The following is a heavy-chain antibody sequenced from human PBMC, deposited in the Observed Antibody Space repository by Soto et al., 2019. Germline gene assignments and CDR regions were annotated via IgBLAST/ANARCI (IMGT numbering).Heavy chain of an antibody. CDR3: AREGSVSSSDYYAYYYGMDV. J-gene: IGHJ6*02. V-gene: IGHV1-8*01. D-gene: IGHD3-10*01. CDR2: MNPNSGNT. CDR1: GSTFTSYD. Sequence: ASVKVSCKASGSTFTSYDINWVRQATGRGLEWMGWMNPNSGNTGYAQKFQGRVTMTRNTSISTAYMELNSLRGEDTAVYYCAREGSVSSSDYYAYYYGMDVWGQGTTVTVS.